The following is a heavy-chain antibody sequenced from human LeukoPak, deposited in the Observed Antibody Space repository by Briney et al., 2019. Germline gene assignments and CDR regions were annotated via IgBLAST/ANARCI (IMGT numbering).Heavy chain of an antibody. CDR2: INHSGST. Sequence: KPSETLSLTCAVYGGSFSGYYWSWIRQPPGKGLEWIGEINHSGSTNYNPSLKGRVTISVDTSKNQFSLKLSSVTAADTAVYYCATSITMVRGAGFDPWGQGTLVTVSS. V-gene: IGHV4-34*01. CDR1: GGSFSGYY. J-gene: IGHJ5*02. CDR3: ATSITMVRGAGFDP. D-gene: IGHD3-10*01.